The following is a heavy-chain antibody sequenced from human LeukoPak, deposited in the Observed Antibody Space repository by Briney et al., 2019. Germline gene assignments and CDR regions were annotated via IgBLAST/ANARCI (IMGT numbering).Heavy chain of an antibody. CDR2: MNPNSGNT. J-gene: IGHJ6*03. CDR1: GYTFTSYD. V-gene: IGHV1-8*01. CDR3: ARGRMWGYYYYYYMDV. Sequence: ASVKVSCKASGYTFTSYDINWVRQAPGQGVEWMGWMNPNSGNTVYAQKFQGRVTMTRNTSISTAYMELSSLRSEDTAVYYCARGRMWGYYYYYYMDVWGKGTTVTVSS. D-gene: IGHD3-16*01.